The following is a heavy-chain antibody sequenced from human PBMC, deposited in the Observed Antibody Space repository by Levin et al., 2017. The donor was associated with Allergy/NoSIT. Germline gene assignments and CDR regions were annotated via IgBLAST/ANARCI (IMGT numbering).Heavy chain of an antibody. Sequence: PGGSLRLSCAASGFTFSSYAMIWVRQAPGKGLEWVSAISGSGGSTYYADSVKGRFTISRDNSKNTLYVQMSSLRAEDTAVYYCAKGVSAAGQGDWFDPWGQGTLVTVSS. CDR2: ISGSGGST. J-gene: IGHJ5*02. D-gene: IGHD6-13*01. CDR3: AKGVSAAGQGDWFDP. CDR1: GFTFSSYA. V-gene: IGHV3-23*01.